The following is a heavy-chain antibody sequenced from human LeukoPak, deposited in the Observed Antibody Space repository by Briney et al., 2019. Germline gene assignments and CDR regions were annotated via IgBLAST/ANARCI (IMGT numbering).Heavy chain of an antibody. Sequence: SVKVSCKASGYTFTSYAMNWVRQAPGQGLEWMGWINTNTGNPTYAQGFTGRFVFSLDTSVSTAYLQISSLKAEDTAVYYCARGSGYSSGWAFYYYYYYMDVWGKGTTVTVSS. V-gene: IGHV7-4-1*02. CDR3: ARGSGYSSGWAFYYYYYYMDV. J-gene: IGHJ6*03. CDR1: GYTFTSYA. CDR2: INTNTGNP. D-gene: IGHD6-19*01.